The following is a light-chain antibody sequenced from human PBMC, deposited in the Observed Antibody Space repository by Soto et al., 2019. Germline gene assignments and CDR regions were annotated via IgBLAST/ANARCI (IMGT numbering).Light chain of an antibody. V-gene: IGKV3-11*01. J-gene: IGKJ3*01. Sequence: EIVLTQSPATLSLSPGERATLSCRASQRISNYLAWYQHKPGQAPRLLIYDASNRASGIPARFSGRGSGTDFTLTISSLESEDFAVYFCQLRNSWPPTFGPGTKVDVK. CDR1: QRISNY. CDR3: QLRNSWPPT. CDR2: DAS.